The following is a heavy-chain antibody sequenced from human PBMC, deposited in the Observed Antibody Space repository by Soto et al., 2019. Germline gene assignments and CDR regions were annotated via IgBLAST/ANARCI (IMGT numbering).Heavy chain of an antibody. Sequence: ASVNVSCKASGYTFTGYYMHWVRQAPGQGLEWMGWINPNSGGTNYAQKFQGWVTMTRDTSISTAHMELSRLRSDDTAVYYCARGGDMVRTVIYLDAFDIWRQVTMVTIS. CDR1: GYTFTGYY. V-gene: IGHV1-2*04. CDR3: ARGGDMVRTVIYLDAFDI. D-gene: IGHD3-10*01. J-gene: IGHJ3*02. CDR2: INPNSGGT.